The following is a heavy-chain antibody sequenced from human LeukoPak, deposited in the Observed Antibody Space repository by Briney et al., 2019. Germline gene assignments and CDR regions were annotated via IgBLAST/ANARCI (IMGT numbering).Heavy chain of an antibody. J-gene: IGHJ3*02. Sequence: SGRSLRLSCAASGFTFSSYAMHWVRQAPGKGLEWVAVISYDGSNKYYADSVKGRFTISRDNSKNTLYLQVNSLRAEDTAVYYCARDHHDAFDIWGQGTMVTVSS. CDR2: ISYDGSNK. V-gene: IGHV3-30-3*01. CDR3: ARDHHDAFDI. CDR1: GFTFSSYA.